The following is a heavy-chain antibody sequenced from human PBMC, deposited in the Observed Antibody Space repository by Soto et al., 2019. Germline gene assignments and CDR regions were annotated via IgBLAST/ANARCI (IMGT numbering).Heavy chain of an antibody. D-gene: IGHD6-6*01. J-gene: IGHJ6*02. CDR3: ARRDSSSPFDGMDV. Sequence: EVQLVQSGAEVKKPGESLRISCKGSGYSFTSYWISWVRQMPGKGLEWMGRIDPSDSYTNYSPSFQGHVTISADKSLSTASLKWSSLKASETDMYYCARRDSSSPFDGMDVWGQGTTVTVSS. V-gene: IGHV5-10-1*03. CDR1: GYSFTSYW. CDR2: IDPSDSYT.